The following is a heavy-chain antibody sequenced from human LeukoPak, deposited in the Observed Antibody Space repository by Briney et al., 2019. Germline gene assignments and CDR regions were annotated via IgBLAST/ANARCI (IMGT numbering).Heavy chain of an antibody. J-gene: IGHJ6*03. V-gene: IGHV1-18*01. CDR1: GYTFTSYG. CDR3: ARWSGSVTARNYMDV. Sequence: ASVKVSCKASGYTFTSYGISWVRQAPGQGLEWMGWISAYNGNTNYAQKLQGRVTMTTDTSTSTAYMELRSLRSDDTAVYYCARWSGSVTARNYMDVWGEGTTVTVSS. D-gene: IGHD6-6*01. CDR2: ISAYNGNT.